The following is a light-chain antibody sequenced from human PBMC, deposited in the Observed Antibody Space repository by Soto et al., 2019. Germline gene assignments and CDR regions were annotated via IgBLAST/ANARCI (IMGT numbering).Light chain of an antibody. J-gene: IGLJ1*01. CDR1: SSDVGSYNL. CDR2: EGS. CDR3: CSYAGSSTYV. V-gene: IGLV2-23*01. Sequence: QSVLTQPASVSGSPGQSITISCTGTSSDVGSYNLVSWYQQHPGKAPKLMIYEGSKRPSGVSNRFSGSKSGNTASLTISGLQAEDEAEYYCCSYAGSSTYVSGTGTKVTVL.